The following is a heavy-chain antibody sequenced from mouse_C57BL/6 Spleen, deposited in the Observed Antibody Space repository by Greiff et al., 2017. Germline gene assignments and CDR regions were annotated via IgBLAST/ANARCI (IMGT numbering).Heavy chain of an antibody. V-gene: IGHV3-6*01. CDR3: ARVNDYAYAMDY. Sequence: EVKFEESGPGLVKPSQSLSLTCSVTGYSITSGYYWNWIRQFPGNKLEWMGYISYDGSNNYNPSLKNRISITRDTSKNQFFLKLNSVTTEDTATYYCARVNDYAYAMDYWGQGTSVTVSS. CDR2: ISYDGSN. CDR1: GYSITSGYY. D-gene: IGHD2-4*01. J-gene: IGHJ4*01.